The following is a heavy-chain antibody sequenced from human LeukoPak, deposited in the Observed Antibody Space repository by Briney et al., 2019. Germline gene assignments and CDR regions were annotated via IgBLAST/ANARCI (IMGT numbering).Heavy chain of an antibody. CDR3: AKEKLGYCSGGSCRDAFDI. D-gene: IGHD2-15*01. CDR2: ISGSGGST. CDR1: GFTFSSYA. Sequence: TGGSLRLSCAASGFTFSSYAMSWVRQAPGKGLEGVSAISGSGGSTYYAYSVKGRFTISRDNSKNTLYLQMNRLRAEDTAVYYCAKEKLGYCSGGSCRDAFDIWGQGTMVTVSS. J-gene: IGHJ3*02. V-gene: IGHV3-23*01.